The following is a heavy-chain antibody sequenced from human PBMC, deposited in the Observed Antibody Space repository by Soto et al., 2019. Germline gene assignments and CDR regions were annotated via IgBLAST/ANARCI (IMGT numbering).Heavy chain of an antibody. CDR2: IVPMFGTA. CDR3: ARDGDPGYTFWSGPLGGGRFDP. CDR1: GGTFGNTA. D-gene: IGHD3-3*01. V-gene: IGHV1-69*12. Sequence: QVQLVQSGAEVKKPGSSVNVSCKTSGGTFGNTAVTWARQAPGQGLEWMGGIVPMFGTANYAQKFQGRVTITADESTNTAYMELRSLRSDDTAVYYCARDGDPGYTFWSGPLGGGRFDPWGQGTLVTVSS. J-gene: IGHJ5*02.